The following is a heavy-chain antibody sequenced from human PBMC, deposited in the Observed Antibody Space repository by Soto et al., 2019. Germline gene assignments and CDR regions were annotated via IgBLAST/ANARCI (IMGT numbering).Heavy chain of an antibody. D-gene: IGHD5-12*01. CDR1: GGPISSGGYY. V-gene: IGHV4-39*07. Sequence: PSETLSLTCTVSGGPISSGGYYWSWIRQHPGKGLEWIGEIYHSGSTNYNPSLKSRVTISVDKSKNQFSLKLSSVTAADTAVYYCAREWSTAFDRSWLRLPRYYYYGMDVWGQGTTVTVSS. CDR3: AREWSTAFDRSWLRLPRYYYYGMDV. CDR2: IYHSGST. J-gene: IGHJ6*02.